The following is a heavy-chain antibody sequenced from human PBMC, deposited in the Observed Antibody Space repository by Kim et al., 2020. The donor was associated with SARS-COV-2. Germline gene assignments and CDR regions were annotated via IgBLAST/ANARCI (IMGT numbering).Heavy chain of an antibody. Sequence: SETLSLICAVYGGSFSGYYWSWIRQPPGKGLEWIGEINHSGSTNYNPSLKSRVTISVDTSKNQFSLKLSSVTAADTAVYYCARGDPKESRFLGASRPASHYFDYWGQGTLVTVSS. CDR3: ARGDPKESRFLGASRPASHYFDY. D-gene: IGHD3-3*01. CDR1: GGSFSGYY. V-gene: IGHV4-34*01. J-gene: IGHJ4*02. CDR2: INHSGST.